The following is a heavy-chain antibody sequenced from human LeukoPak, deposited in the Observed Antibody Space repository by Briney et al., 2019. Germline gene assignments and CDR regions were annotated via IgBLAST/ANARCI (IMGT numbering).Heavy chain of an antibody. Sequence: GGSLRLSCAASGFTFSDHYMDWVRQAPGKGLEWVGRTRNKANSYTTEYAASVKGRFTISRDDSKNSLYLQMNSLKTEDTAVYYCARDGIPDAFDIWGQGTMVTVSS. J-gene: IGHJ3*02. CDR2: TRNKANSYTT. V-gene: IGHV3-72*01. CDR3: ARDGIPDAFDI. D-gene: IGHD1-1*01. CDR1: GFTFSDHY.